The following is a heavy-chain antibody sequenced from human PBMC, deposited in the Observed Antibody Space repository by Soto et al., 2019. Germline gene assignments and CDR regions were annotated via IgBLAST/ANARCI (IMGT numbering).Heavy chain of an antibody. D-gene: IGHD3-22*01. J-gene: IGHJ4*02. V-gene: IGHV1-18*01. Sequence: GASVKLSCKDSGYTFTSNGISWVRQAPGQGLEWMGWISAYNGNTNYAQKVQGRVTMTTDTSTSTIYMELRSLRSDDTAVYYCARNYYDSSAQGHYFDYWGQGTLVTVSS. CDR1: GYTFTSNG. CDR3: ARNYYDSSAQGHYFDY. CDR2: ISAYNGNT.